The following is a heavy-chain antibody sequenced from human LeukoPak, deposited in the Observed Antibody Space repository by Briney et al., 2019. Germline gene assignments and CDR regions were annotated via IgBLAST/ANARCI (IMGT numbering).Heavy chain of an antibody. V-gene: IGHV3-23*01. CDR2: ISKSSDAT. Sequence: GGSLRLSCAASGFTFINYAMSWVRQAPGKGLEWVSLISKSSDATYYAPSVRGRFTISRDNSKNTLYLQMNSLRAEDTAVYYCAKDLDSSGSWPAEYFQHWGQGTLVTVSS. CDR3: AKDLDSSGSWPAEYFQH. D-gene: IGHD3-22*01. J-gene: IGHJ1*01. CDR1: GFTFINYA.